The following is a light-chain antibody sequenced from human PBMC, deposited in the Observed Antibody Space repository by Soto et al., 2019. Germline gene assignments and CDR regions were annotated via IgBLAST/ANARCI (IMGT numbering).Light chain of an antibody. CDR3: CSYAGSYV. J-gene: IGLJ1*01. V-gene: IGLV2-11*01. CDR2: DVS. CDR1: STDVGGYNF. Sequence: QSALTQPRSVSGSPGQSVTISCTATSTDVGGYNFVSWYQQHPDKAPQLMIYDVSKRPSGVPDRFSGSKSGYTASLTISGLQAEDEADYYCCSYAGSYVFGTGTKVTVL.